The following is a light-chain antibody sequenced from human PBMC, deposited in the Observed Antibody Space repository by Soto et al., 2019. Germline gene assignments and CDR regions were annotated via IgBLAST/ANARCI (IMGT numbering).Light chain of an antibody. J-gene: IGKJ4*01. V-gene: IGKV3-15*01. CDR3: QQYDAWPFT. Sequence: DTLMSQSPATLSVSPGERVTLSCRASQNIHNHMSWFLQKPGQTPRLLIYDAIIMAPDVPARFSVSWSGTEFTLTITALQSEDFAVDYGQQYDAWPFTFGGGTKVESK. CDR1: QNIHNH. CDR2: DAI.